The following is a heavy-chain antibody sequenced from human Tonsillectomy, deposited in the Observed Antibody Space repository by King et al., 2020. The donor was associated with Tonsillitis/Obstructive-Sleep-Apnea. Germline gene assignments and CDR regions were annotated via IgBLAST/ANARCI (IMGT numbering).Heavy chain of an antibody. Sequence: VQLQQWGAGLLKPSETLSLTCAVYGGSFSGYYWSRIRQPPGKGLEWIGEINHSGSTNYNPSLKSRVTISVDTSKNQFSLKLSSVTAADTAVYYCASATYYYDSSGYKAVWFDPWGQGTLVTVSS. J-gene: IGHJ5*02. V-gene: IGHV4-34*01. CDR3: ASATYYYDSSGYKAVWFDP. D-gene: IGHD3-22*01. CDR2: INHSGST. CDR1: GGSFSGYY.